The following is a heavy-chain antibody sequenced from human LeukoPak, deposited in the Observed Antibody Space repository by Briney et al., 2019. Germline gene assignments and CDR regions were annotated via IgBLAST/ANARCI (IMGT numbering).Heavy chain of an antibody. Sequence: SETLSLTCTVSGGSISSYYWSWIRQSPSRGLEWLGRTYYRSKWYNNYAVSVKSRITINPDTSKNQFSLQLNSVTPEDTAVYYCARELGDAFDIWGQGTMVTVSS. CDR2: TYYRSKWYN. V-gene: IGHV6-1*01. CDR1: GGSISSYY. J-gene: IGHJ3*02. CDR3: ARELGDAFDI. D-gene: IGHD6-6*01.